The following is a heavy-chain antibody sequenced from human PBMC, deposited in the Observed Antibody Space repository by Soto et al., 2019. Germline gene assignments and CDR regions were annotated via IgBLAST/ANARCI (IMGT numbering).Heavy chain of an antibody. D-gene: IGHD3-3*01. J-gene: IGHJ6*02. CDR1: GYTFTGYY. CDR3: ARARPFGVVNYGMDV. Sequence: GASVKVSYKASGYTFTGYYMHWVRQAPGQGLEWMGWINPNSGGTNYAQKFQGRVTMTRDTSISTAYMELSRLRSDDTAVYYCARARPFGVVNYGMDVWGQGTTVTVSS. CDR2: INPNSGGT. V-gene: IGHV1-2*02.